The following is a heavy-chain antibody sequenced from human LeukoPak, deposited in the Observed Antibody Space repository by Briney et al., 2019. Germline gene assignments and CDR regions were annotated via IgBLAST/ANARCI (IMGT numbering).Heavy chain of an antibody. CDR1: GGSISSGGYY. Sequence: PSETLSLTCTISGGSISSGGYYWSWIRQHPGKGLEWIGYIYYSGSTYYNPSLKSRVTISVDTSKNQFSLKLSSVTAADTAVYYCARVGQEVIPDVWGKGTTVTVSS. CDR2: IYYSGST. CDR3: ARVGQEVIPDV. J-gene: IGHJ6*04. V-gene: IGHV4-31*03. D-gene: IGHD3-16*02.